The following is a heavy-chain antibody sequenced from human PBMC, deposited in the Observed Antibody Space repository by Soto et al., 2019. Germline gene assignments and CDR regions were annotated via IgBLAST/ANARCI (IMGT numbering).Heavy chain of an antibody. CDR1: GFSLITSGVG. CDR3: ALGRSGSCPAEYFQH. D-gene: IGHD1-26*01. J-gene: IGHJ1*01. CDR2: IFWDDDK. V-gene: IGHV2-5*02. Sequence: QITVKESGPTLVKPTQTLTLTCTFSGFSLITSGVGVGWIRQPPGKALEWLALIFWDDDKRYSPSLKSKLTITKDTSKNQVVLTMTNMDPVDTATYYCALGRSGSCPAEYFQHWGQGTLVTVSS.